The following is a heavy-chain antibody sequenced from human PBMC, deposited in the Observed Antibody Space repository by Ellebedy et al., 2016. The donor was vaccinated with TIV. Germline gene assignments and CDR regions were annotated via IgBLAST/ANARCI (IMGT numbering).Heavy chain of an antibody. CDR1: GFTVSSNY. Sequence: GESLKISCAASGFTVSSNYMSWVRQAPGKGLEWVSVIYSGGSTYYADSVKGRFTISRDNSKNTLYLQMNSLRAEDTAVYYCARKYSGSYYFDYWGQGTLVTVSS. V-gene: IGHV3-53*01. CDR2: IYSGGST. CDR3: ARKYSGSYYFDY. D-gene: IGHD1-26*01. J-gene: IGHJ4*02.